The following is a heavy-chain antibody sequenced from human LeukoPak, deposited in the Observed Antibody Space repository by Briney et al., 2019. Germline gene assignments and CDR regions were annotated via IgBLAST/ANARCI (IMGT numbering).Heavy chain of an antibody. CDR3: ARDPSSGWYLKGWFDP. V-gene: IGHV3-21*01. Sequence: GGSLRLSCAASGFTFSSYWMSWVRQAPGKGLEWVSSISSSSNYIYYADSVKGRFTISRDNAKNSLYLQMNSLRAEDTAVYYCARDPSSGWYLKGWFDPWGQGTLVTVSS. CDR2: ISSSSNYI. CDR1: GFTFSSYW. J-gene: IGHJ5*02. D-gene: IGHD6-19*01.